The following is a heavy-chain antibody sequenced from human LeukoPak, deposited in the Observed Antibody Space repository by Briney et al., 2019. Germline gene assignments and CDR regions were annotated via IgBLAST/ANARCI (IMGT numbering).Heavy chain of an antibody. CDR1: GFTFDDYA. CDR3: SKGTRNGSARSGWYIDY. CDR2: ISGDGGST. D-gene: IGHD6-19*01. V-gene: IGHV3-43*02. J-gene: IGHJ4*02. Sequence: GGSLRLSCAASGFTFDDYAMHWVRQAPGKGLEWVSLISGDGGSTYYADSVKGRFTVSRDNSKTSLYLQMNSLRTEDTALYYCSKGTRNGSARSGWYIDYWGQGTLVTVSS.